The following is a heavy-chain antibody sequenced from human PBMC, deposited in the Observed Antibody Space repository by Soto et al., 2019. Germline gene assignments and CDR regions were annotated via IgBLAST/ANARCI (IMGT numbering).Heavy chain of an antibody. D-gene: IGHD2-15*01. V-gene: IGHV1-69*12. J-gene: IGHJ6*02. Sequence: QVQLVQSGTEVKKPGSSVKVSCKASGDTFSTYTITWMRQAPGQGLEWMGGIIPSYATSNYAQRFQGRVTFTADESTSTAYMELSSLRPEDTAVYYCAREGLVLVPTAVNADYYYYAMDVWGQGTTVTVSS. CDR2: IIPSYATS. CDR1: GDTFSTYT. CDR3: AREGLVLVPTAVNADYYYYAMDV.